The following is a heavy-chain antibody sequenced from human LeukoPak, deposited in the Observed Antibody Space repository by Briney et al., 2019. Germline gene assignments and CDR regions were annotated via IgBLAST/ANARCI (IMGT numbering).Heavy chain of an antibody. CDR1: GFTFSNYA. V-gene: IGHV3-23*01. J-gene: IGHJ5*02. Sequence: GGSLRLSCAASGFTFSNYAMNWVRQAPGKGLEWVSAISGSGGSTYYADSVKGRFTISRDNSKNTLYLQMNSLRAEDTAVYYCAKDRAWPSNWFDPWGQGTLVTVSS. D-gene: IGHD1-26*01. CDR2: ISGSGGST. CDR3: AKDRAWPSNWFDP.